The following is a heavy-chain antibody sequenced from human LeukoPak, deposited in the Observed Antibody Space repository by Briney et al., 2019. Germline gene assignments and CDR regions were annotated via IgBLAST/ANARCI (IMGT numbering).Heavy chain of an antibody. CDR2: IYYSGST. J-gene: IGHJ5*02. D-gene: IGHD3-10*01. Sequence: GSLRLSCAASGFTFSSYWMSWIRQPPGKGLEWIGYIYYSGSTNYNPSLKSRVTISVDTSKNQFSLKLSSVTAADTAVYYCARSKPMVRGVMGWFDPWGQGTLVTVSS. V-gene: IGHV4-59*01. CDR1: GFTFSSYW. CDR3: ARSKPMVRGVMGWFDP.